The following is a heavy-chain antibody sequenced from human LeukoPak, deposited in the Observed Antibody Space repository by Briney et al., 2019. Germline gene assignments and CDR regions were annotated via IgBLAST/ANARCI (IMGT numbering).Heavy chain of an antibody. CDR1: GFTFSSYG. Sequence: GGSLRLSCAASGFTFSSYGMHWVRQAPGKGLEWVAFIRYDGSNKYYADSVKGRFTISRDNSKNTLYLQMNSLRAEDTAVYYCAKFRALEWLSDYFDYWGQGTLVTVSS. V-gene: IGHV3-30*02. D-gene: IGHD3-3*01. CDR2: IRYDGSNK. CDR3: AKFRALEWLSDYFDY. J-gene: IGHJ4*02.